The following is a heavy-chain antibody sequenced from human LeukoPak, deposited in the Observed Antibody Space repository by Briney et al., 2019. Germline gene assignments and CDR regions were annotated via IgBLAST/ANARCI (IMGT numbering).Heavy chain of an antibody. Sequence: SETLSLTCTVSGGSISSYYWSWIRQPPGKGLEWIGYIYYSGSTNYNPSLKSRVTISVDTSKNQFSLKLSSVTAADTAVYYCARGTYGDPYYFDYWGQGVLVTVSS. CDR3: ARGTYGDPYYFDY. CDR2: IYYSGST. V-gene: IGHV4-59*01. D-gene: IGHD4-17*01. CDR1: GGSISSYY. J-gene: IGHJ4*02.